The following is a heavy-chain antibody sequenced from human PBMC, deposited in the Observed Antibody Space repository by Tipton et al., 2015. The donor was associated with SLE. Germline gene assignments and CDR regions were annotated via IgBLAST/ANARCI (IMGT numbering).Heavy chain of an antibody. V-gene: IGHV4-34*01. Sequence: TLSLTCTVSGGSISSYYWSWIRQTPGKGLEWLGEINHDGSTNYNSSLKSRVTISVDMSRNQVSLRLTSLTAADTALYYCARSRLYPGPDAFDVWGQGTLVTFSS. CDR3: ARSRLYPGPDAFDV. CDR1: GGSISSYY. D-gene: IGHD2-15*01. J-gene: IGHJ3*01. CDR2: INHDGST.